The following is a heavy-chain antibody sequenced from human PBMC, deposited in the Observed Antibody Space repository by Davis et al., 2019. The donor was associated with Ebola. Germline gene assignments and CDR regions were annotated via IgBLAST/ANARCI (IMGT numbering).Heavy chain of an antibody. Sequence: PGGFLRLSCAASGFTFSSYGMHWVRQAPGKGLEWVAVISYDGSNKYYADSVKGRFTISRDNSKNTLYLQMNSLRAEDTAVYYCAKDNLLFNYGSGSYPETPFDYWGQGTLVTVSS. CDR1: GFTFSSYG. J-gene: IGHJ4*02. D-gene: IGHD3-10*01. CDR2: ISYDGSNK. V-gene: IGHV3-30*18. CDR3: AKDNLLFNYGSGSYPETPFDY.